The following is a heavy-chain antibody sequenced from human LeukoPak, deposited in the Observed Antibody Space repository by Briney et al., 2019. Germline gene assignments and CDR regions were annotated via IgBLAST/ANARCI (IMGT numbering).Heavy chain of an antibody. V-gene: IGHV3-23*01. CDR3: AKVIIRSVRLDY. J-gene: IGHJ4*02. Sequence: GGSLRLSCAASGLTFSSYAMSWVRQAPGKGLEWVSAISGSGGSTYYADSVKGRFTISRDNSKNTLYLQMNSLRAEDTAVYYCAKVIIRSVRLDYWGQGTLVTVSS. CDR2: ISGSGGST. CDR1: GLTFSSYA.